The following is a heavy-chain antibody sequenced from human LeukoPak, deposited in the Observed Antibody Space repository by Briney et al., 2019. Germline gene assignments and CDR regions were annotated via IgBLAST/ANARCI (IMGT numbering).Heavy chain of an antibody. D-gene: IGHD3-22*01. Sequence: PGGSLRLSCAASGFIFSSYEMNWVRQAPGKGLEWISYISISGTTIYYAESVKGRFNISRDNTKNSLYLQMNSLRAEDTAVYYCVRGGGSAYKYNAFDIWGQGTMVTGSS. CDR2: ISISGTTI. V-gene: IGHV3-48*03. CDR1: GFIFSSYE. J-gene: IGHJ3*02. CDR3: VRGGGSAYKYNAFDI.